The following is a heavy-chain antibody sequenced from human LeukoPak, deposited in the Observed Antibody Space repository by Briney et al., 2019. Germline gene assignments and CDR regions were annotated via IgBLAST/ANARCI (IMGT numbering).Heavy chain of an antibody. V-gene: IGHV3-7*03. J-gene: IGHJ4*02. CDR3: ATGASGSWDF. D-gene: IGHD6-13*01. CDR2: IGPDGSTK. CDR1: GFTFSRSW. Sequence: GGSLRLSCAASGFTFSRSWMSWVRQPPGKGLEWVANIGPDGSTKYRMDSVKGRFTISRDNAKYSLYLEMSRLRDDDTAMYYCATGASGSWDFGGQGTLVTVSS.